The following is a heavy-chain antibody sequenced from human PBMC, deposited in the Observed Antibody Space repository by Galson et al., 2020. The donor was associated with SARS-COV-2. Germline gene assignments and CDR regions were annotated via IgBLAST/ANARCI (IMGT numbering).Heavy chain of an antibody. Sequence: KMSGPTLVQPTQTLTLTYTFSGFSLSSHAVGVGWIRQPPGKALEWLALIYWDDDKRYNPSLTNRLTITKDTSKNQVVLTMTNVDPEDTATYYCARRSYDTVWGTYRYKEGWFDPWGQGTLVTVSS. J-gene: IGHJ5*02. CDR3: ARRSYDTVWGTYRYKEGWFDP. D-gene: IGHD3-16*02. CDR2: IYWDDDK. CDR1: GFSLSSHAVG. V-gene: IGHV2-5*02.